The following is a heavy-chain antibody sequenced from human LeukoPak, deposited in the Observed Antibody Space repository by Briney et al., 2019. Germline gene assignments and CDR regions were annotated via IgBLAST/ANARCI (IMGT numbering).Heavy chain of an antibody. D-gene: IGHD3-22*01. J-gene: IGHJ4*02. CDR2: IYYSGST. CDR3: ASTDYYDSSGYYDFDY. Sequence: PSETLSLTCTVSGGSISSYYWSWIRQPPGKGLEWIGYIYYSGSTNYNPSLKSRVTISVDTSKNQFSLKLSSVTAADTAVYYCASTDYYDSSGYYDFDYWGQGTLVTVSS. CDR1: GGSISSYY. V-gene: IGHV4-59*01.